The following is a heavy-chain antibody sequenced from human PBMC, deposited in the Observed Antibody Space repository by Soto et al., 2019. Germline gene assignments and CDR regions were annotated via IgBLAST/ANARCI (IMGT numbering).Heavy chain of an antibody. V-gene: IGHV1-2*02. J-gene: IGHJ6*02. CDR3: ARLCWSYFCYYYGMDV. CDR1: GYTFTGYY. D-gene: IGHD1-26*01. Sequence: ASVNVSCKASGYTFTGYYMHWVRQAPGQGLEWMGWINPNSGGTNYAQKFQGRVTMTRDTSISTAYMELSRLRSDDTAVYYCARLCWSYFCYYYGMDVWCQGTTVSVSS. CDR2: INPNSGGT.